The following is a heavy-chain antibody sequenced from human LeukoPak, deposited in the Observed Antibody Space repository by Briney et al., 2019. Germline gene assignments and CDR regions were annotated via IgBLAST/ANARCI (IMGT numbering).Heavy chain of an antibody. J-gene: IGHJ4*02. CDR1: GFTFSSYA. D-gene: IGHD6-19*01. V-gene: IGHV3-23*01. CDR3: AKVSSGWSLDY. CDR2: LSGSDRTT. Sequence: GGSLRLSCATTGFTFSSYAMSWLRQGPGKGLEWVSSLSGSDRTTYYADSVKGRFTISRDNSKNTLYLQMSSLRGEDTAVYYCAKVSSGWSLDYWGQGTLVTVSS.